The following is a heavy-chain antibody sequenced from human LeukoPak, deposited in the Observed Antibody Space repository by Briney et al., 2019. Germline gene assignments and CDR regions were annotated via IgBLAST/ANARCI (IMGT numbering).Heavy chain of an antibody. V-gene: IGHV1-2*02. J-gene: IGHJ4*02. D-gene: IGHD5-24*01. Sequence: ASVKVSCKASGYTFTGYYMHWVRQAPGQGLEWMGWINPNSGGTNYAQKFQGRVTMTRDTSISTAYMELSRLRSDDTAVYYCARMATDEDYFDYWGQGTLVTVSS. CDR3: ARMATDEDYFDY. CDR2: INPNSGGT. CDR1: GYTFTGYY.